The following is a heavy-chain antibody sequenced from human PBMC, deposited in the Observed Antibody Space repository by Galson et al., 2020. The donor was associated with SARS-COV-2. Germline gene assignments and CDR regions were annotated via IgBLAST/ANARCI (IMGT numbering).Heavy chain of an antibody. CDR2: IYWNDDT. D-gene: IGHD3-22*01. CDR3: AHAITYYSDGRGYRILDY. Sequence: SGPTLVKPTQTLTLTCTFSGFSLSTSGVAVGWTRQPTGKALEWLALIYWNDDTRYSPSLKSRLTITKDTSINQVVLIMTNMDPVDTATYYCAHAITYYSDGRGYRILDYWGQGTLVTGSS. J-gene: IGHJ4*02. CDR1: GFSLSTSGVA. V-gene: IGHV2-5*01.